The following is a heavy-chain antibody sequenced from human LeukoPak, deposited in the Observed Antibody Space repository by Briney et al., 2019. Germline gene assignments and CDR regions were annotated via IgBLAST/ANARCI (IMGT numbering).Heavy chain of an antibody. J-gene: IGHJ4*02. Sequence: PSETLSLTCTVSGGSISSSSYYWGWIRQPPGKGLEWIGSIYYSGSTNYNPSLKSRVTISVDTSKNQFSLKLSSVTAADTAVYYCARYSGYDLKDPFDYWGQGTLVTVSS. CDR2: IYYSGST. CDR1: GGSISSSSYY. D-gene: IGHD5-12*01. V-gene: IGHV4-39*07. CDR3: ARYSGYDLKDPFDY.